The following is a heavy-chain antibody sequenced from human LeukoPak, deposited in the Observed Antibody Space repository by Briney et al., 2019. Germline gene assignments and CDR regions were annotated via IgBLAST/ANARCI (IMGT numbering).Heavy chain of an antibody. V-gene: IGHV4-34*01. J-gene: IGHJ5*01. CDR1: GGSFSGYY. CDR2: INHSGST. Sequence: SETLSLTCAVSGGSFSGYYWSWIRQPPGKGLEWIGEINHSGSTNYNPSLKSRVTISVDTSKNQFSLKLSSVTAADTAVYYCARHGDYVGVDSWGQGTLVTVSS. CDR3: ARHGDYVGVDS. D-gene: IGHD4-17*01.